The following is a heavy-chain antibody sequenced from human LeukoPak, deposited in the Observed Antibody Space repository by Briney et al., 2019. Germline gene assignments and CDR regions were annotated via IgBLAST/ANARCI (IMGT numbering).Heavy chain of an antibody. V-gene: IGHV4-34*01. D-gene: IGHD3-10*01. CDR3: ARGYYGSGSYYDY. CDR2: INHSGST. J-gene: IGHJ4*02. CDR1: GGSFSGYY. Sequence: SETLSLTCAVYGGSFSGYYWSWIRQPPGKGLEWIGEINHSGSTNYNPSLKSRVTISVDTSKNQFSLKLSSVTAADTAVYYCARGYYGSGSYYDYWGQGTLATVSS.